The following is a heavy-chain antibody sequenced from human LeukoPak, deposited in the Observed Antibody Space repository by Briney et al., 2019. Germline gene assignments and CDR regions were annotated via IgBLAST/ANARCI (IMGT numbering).Heavy chain of an antibody. CDR2: INHSGST. V-gene: IGHV4-34*01. CDR3: ARGGNSSSWYYFDY. CDR1: GGSFSGYY. J-gene: IGHJ4*02. Sequence: SETLSLTCAVYGGSFSGYYWSWIRQPPGKGLEWIGEINHSGSTNYNPSLKSRVTISVDTSKNQFSLKLSSVTAADTAVYYCARGGNSSSWYYFDYWGQGTLVTASS. D-gene: IGHD6-13*01.